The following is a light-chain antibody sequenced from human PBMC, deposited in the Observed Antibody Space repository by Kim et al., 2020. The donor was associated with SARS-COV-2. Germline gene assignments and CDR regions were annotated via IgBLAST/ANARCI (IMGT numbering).Light chain of an antibody. CDR1: SSDIGAFNY. V-gene: IGLV2-14*03. J-gene: IGLJ1*01. CDR2: DVS. Sequence: GPSITISCTGTSSDIGAFNYVSWFQQHPGKAPKLLIYDVSQRPSGISNRFSGSTSGYTASLTISGLQAEDEADYYCSSYTNANTRLFGPGTKVTVL. CDR3: SSYTNANTRL.